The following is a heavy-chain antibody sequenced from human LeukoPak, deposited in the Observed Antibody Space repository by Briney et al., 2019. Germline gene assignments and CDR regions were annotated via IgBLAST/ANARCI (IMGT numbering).Heavy chain of an antibody. D-gene: IGHD2-15*01. CDR1: GGSISSYY. J-gene: IGHJ4*02. CDR3: ARGRPVAATHY. V-gene: IGHV4-59*01. Sequence: PSETLSLTCTVSGGSISSYYWSWLRQPPGKGLEWIGYIYYSGSTNYNPSLKSRVTISVDTSKNQFSLKLSSVTAADTAVYYCARGRPVAATHYWGQGTLVTVSS. CDR2: IYYSGST.